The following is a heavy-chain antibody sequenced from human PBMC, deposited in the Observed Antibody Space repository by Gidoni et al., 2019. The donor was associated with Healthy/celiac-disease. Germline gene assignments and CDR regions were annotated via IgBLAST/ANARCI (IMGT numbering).Heavy chain of an antibody. J-gene: IGHJ4*02. D-gene: IGHD3-22*01. CDR3: ARESNYDSSGHGSY. CDR2: IYTSGST. CDR1: GGSMSSGSYY. Sequence: QVQLQESGPGLVKPSKTLSRTCTVPGGSMSSGSYYWSWLRQPAGKGLEWIGRIYTSGSTNYIPSLKSRVTISVDTSKNQFSLKLSSVTAADTAVYYCARESNYDSSGHGSYWGQGTLVTVSS. V-gene: IGHV4-61*02.